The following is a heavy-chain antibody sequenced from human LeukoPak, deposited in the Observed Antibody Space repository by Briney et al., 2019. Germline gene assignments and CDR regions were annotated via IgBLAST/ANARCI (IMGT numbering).Heavy chain of an antibody. CDR1: GFTFSDYY. Sequence: GGSLRLSCAASGFTFSDYYMSWIRQAPGKGLEWVSYISSSGSTIYYADSVKGRFTISRDNAKNSLYLQMNSLRAEDTAVYYCARLLPPYYYYGMGVWGQGTTVTVSS. CDR2: ISSSGSTI. V-gene: IGHV3-11*01. J-gene: IGHJ6*02. CDR3: ARLLPPYYYYGMGV.